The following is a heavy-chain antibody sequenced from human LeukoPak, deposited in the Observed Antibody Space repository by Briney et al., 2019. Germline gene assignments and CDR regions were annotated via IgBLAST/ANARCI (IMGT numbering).Heavy chain of an antibody. CDR1: GGSISSYY. CDR3: ARAPVAWKSRVVWFDP. J-gene: IGHJ5*02. D-gene: IGHD1-1*01. Sequence: SETLSLTCTVSGGSISSYYWSWIRQPPGKGLEWIGYIYYSGSTNYNPSLKSRVTISVDTSKNQFSLRLSSMTAADTAVYYCARAPVAWKSRVVWFDPWGQGTLVTVSS. V-gene: IGHV4-59*12. CDR2: IYYSGST.